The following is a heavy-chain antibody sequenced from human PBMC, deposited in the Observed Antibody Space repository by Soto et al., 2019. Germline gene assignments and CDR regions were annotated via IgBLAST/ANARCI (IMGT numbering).Heavy chain of an antibody. J-gene: IGHJ6*02. CDR2: ISPYTGNT. D-gene: IGHD3-16*01. Sequence: QVQLVQSGDEVKKPGASVKVSCKASGYIFVNYGIAWVRQAPGQGLEWMGWISPYTGNTHSATKVQGRLTMTTDTSTSTAYMDMGRLTSDDTAVYYCVMVDNYVTPTPQDVWGQGPTVTVSS. CDR1: GYIFVNYG. CDR3: VMVDNYVTPTPQDV. V-gene: IGHV1-18*01.